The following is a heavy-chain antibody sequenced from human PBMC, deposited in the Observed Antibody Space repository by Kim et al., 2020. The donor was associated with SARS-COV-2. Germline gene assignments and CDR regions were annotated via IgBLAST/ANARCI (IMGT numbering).Heavy chain of an antibody. CDR3: ARVGGYPLGAFDI. CDR1: GGSITSYY. Sequence: SETLSLTCTVSGGSITSYYWTWIRQPPGKGLEGIGNIFYSESAKYNPSLKSRVTISLYTSKNQFSLKLSSVTAADTALYYCARVGGYPLGAFDIWGQGTMVTVSS. J-gene: IGHJ3*02. D-gene: IGHD3-16*01. CDR2: IFYSESA. V-gene: IGHV4-59*13.